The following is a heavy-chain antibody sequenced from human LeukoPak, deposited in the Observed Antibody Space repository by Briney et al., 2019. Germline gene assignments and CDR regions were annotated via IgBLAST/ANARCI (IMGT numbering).Heavy chain of an antibody. V-gene: IGHV4-59*08. Sequence: SETLSLTCTVSGGSISSYYWSWIRQPPGKGLEWIGYIYYSGSTNYNPFLKSRVTISVDTSKNQFSLKLSSVTAADTAVYYCARQAGYGMYYFDYWGQGTLVTVSS. D-gene: IGHD5-18*01. CDR2: IYYSGST. CDR1: GGSISSYY. J-gene: IGHJ4*02. CDR3: ARQAGYGMYYFDY.